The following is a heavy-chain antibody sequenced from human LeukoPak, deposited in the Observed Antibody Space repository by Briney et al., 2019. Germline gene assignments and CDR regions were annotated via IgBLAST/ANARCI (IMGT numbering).Heavy chain of an antibody. CDR2: ISYDGSNK. CDR1: GFTFSSYA. Sequence: GGSLRLSCAASGFTFSSYAMHWVRQAPGKGLEWVAVISYDGSNKYYADSVKGRFTISRDNSKNTLYLQMNSLRAEDTAVYYCARGQSGSLDYYYYGMDVWGQGTTLTVSS. D-gene: IGHD3-3*01. J-gene: IGHJ6*02. V-gene: IGHV3-30-3*01. CDR3: ARGQSGSLDYYYYGMDV.